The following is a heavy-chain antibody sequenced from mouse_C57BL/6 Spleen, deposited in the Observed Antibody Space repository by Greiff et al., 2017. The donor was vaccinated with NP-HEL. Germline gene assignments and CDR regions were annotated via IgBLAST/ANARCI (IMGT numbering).Heavy chain of an antibody. CDR1: GFTFSDYG. CDR3: ARRGYGNPFYFDY. D-gene: IGHD1-1*01. CDR2: ISNLAYSI. V-gene: IGHV5-15*01. Sequence: EVKLMESGGGLVQPGGSLKLSCAASGFTFSDYGMAWVRQAPRKGPEWVAFISNLAYSIYYADTVTGRFTISRENAKNTLYLEMSSLRSEDTAMYYCARRGYGNPFYFDYWGQGTTLTVSS. J-gene: IGHJ2*01.